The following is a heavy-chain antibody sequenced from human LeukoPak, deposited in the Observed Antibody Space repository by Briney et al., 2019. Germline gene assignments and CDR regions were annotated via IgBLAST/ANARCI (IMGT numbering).Heavy chain of an antibody. J-gene: IGHJ4*02. D-gene: IGHD3-10*01. CDR1: GGSISTNY. CDR2: VYYSGST. V-gene: IGHV4-59*01. CDR3: ARDGSGRYYFDY. Sequence: SETLSLTCTVSGGSISTNYWSWIRQPPGKGLEWIGYVYYSGSTNYKPSLKSRVTISVDTSKNQFSLKLTSVTATDTAVYYCARDGSGRYYFDYWGQGTLVTVSS.